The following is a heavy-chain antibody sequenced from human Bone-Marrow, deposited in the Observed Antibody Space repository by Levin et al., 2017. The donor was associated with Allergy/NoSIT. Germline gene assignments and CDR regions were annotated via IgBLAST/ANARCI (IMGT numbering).Heavy chain of an antibody. V-gene: IGHV3-33*01. CDR2: IWYDGSNK. CDR3: ARDISSGWFDY. J-gene: IGHJ4*02. D-gene: IGHD6-19*01. CDR1: GFTFSSYG. Sequence: GESLKISCAASGFTFSSYGMHWVRQAPGKGLEWVAVIWYDGSNKYYADSVKGRFTISRDNSKNTLYLQMNSLRAEDTAVYYCARDISSGWFDYWGQGTLVTVSS.